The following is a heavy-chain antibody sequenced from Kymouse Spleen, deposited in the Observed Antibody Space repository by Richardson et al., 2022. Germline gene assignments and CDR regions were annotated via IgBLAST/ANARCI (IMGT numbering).Heavy chain of an antibody. CDR2: ISYDGSNK. D-gene: IGHD1-7*01. Sequence: QVQLVESGGGVVQPGRSLRLSCAASGFTFSSYGMHWVRQAPGKGLEWVAVISYDGSNKYYADSVKGRFTISRDNSKNTLYLQMNSLRAEDTAVYYCAKDRGITGTPFFDYWGQGTLVTVSS. CDR3: AKDRGITGTPFFDY. J-gene: IGHJ4*02. CDR1: GFTFSSYG. V-gene: IGHV3-30*18.